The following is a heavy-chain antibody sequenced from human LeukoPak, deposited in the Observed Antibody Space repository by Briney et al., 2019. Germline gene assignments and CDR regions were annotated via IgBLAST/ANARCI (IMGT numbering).Heavy chain of an antibody. CDR1: GYTPTNYG. CDR3: ARDVAFYGSTWHNWFDP. CDR2: ISAYNGNT. J-gene: IGHJ5*02. V-gene: IGHV1-18*01. Sequence: ASVKVSCKASGYTPTNYGISWVRQAPGQGLEWMGRISAYNGNTNYAQNLQGRLTMTTDASTNTAYMELRSLGSDDTAFYYCARDVAFYGSTWHNWFDPWGQGTLVTVSS. D-gene: IGHD6-13*01.